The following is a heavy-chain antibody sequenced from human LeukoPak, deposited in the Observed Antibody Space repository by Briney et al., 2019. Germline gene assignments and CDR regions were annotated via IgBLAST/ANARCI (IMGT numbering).Heavy chain of an antibody. CDR3: AKDPLWFGELGGPDFDY. D-gene: IGHD3-10*01. CDR2: LRYDGSNK. Sequence: GGSLRLSCAASGFTFSSYGMHWVRQAPGKGLEWVAFLRYDGSNKYYADSVKGRFTISRDNSKNTLYLQMNSLRAEDTAVYYCAKDPLWFGELGGPDFDYWGQGTLVTVSP. J-gene: IGHJ4*02. CDR1: GFTFSSYG. V-gene: IGHV3-30*02.